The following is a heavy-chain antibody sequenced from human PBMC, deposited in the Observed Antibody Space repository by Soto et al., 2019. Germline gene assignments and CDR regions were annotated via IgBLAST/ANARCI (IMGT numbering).Heavy chain of an antibody. J-gene: IGHJ4*02. CDR3: AKVSAVAVLDTPDY. CDR1: GFTFSSYA. V-gene: IGHV3-23*01. CDR2: ISGSGGST. D-gene: IGHD6-19*01. Sequence: VGSLRLSCAASGFTFSSYAMSWVRQAPGKGLEWVSAISGSGGSTYYADSVKGRFTISRDNSKNTLYLQMNSLRAEDTAVYYCAKVSAVAVLDTPDYWGQGTLVTVSS.